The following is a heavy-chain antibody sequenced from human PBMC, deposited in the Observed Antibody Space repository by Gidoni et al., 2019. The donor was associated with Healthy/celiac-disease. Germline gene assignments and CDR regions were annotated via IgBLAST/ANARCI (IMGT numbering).Heavy chain of an antibody. Sequence: QVQLQESGPGLVKPSETLSLTCIVSGGSISSYYWSWIRQPPGKGLEWIGYIYNSGSTNYNPSLESRVTISADTPKNQLSLKLSSPTAADTAVYYCARDRVGGASWFDPWGRGILVTVSS. CDR2: IYNSGST. D-gene: IGHD3-16*01. CDR1: GGSISSYY. V-gene: IGHV4-59*01. J-gene: IGHJ5*02. CDR3: ARDRVGGASWFDP.